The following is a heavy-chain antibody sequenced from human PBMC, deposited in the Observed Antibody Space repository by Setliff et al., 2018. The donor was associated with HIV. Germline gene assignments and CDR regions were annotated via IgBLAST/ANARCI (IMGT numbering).Heavy chain of an antibody. CDR1: GGSISNYY. D-gene: IGHD4-17*01. Sequence: SETLSLTCTVSGGSISNYYWCWIRQPPGKGLEWLGSIYFTGSSDNNPSLKSRVTLSVDTSKHQFSQKLSSVTAADTAVYYCARVQMAYAAFDVWGQGTMVTVSS. V-gene: IGHV4-59*01. CDR2: IYFTGSS. J-gene: IGHJ3*01. CDR3: ARVQMAYAAFDV.